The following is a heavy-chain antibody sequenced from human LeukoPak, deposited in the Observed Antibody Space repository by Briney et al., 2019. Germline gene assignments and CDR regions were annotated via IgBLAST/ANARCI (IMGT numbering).Heavy chain of an antibody. CDR2: INHSGST. Sequence: TSETLSLTCAVYGGSFSGYYWSWIRQPPGKGLEWIGEINHSGSTNYNPSLKSRVTISVDTSKNQFSLKLSSVTAADTAVYYCASIRGYSYGYRNYYYYYYYMDVWGKGTTVTVSS. CDR1: GGSFSGYY. V-gene: IGHV4-34*01. J-gene: IGHJ6*03. D-gene: IGHD5-18*01. CDR3: ASIRGYSYGYRNYYYYYYYMDV.